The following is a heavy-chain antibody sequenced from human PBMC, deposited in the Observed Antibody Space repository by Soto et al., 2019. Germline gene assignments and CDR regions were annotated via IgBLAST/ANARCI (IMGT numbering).Heavy chain of an antibody. CDR1: GFPFRSYN. J-gene: IGHJ5*01. Sequence: EVQLVESGGGLVKPGGSLSLSCAAYGFPFRSYNMNWVRQPPGMGLEWVSSISSSSSYIYYPDSVKGRFTISGENAKNSLYMQMNSLRAEDTAVYYCTREYGDYDFWRGYYTRDLGFDSWGRGTMVTVSS. CDR2: ISSSSSYI. V-gene: IGHV3-21*01. D-gene: IGHD3-3*01. CDR3: TREYGDYDFWRGYYTRDLGFDS.